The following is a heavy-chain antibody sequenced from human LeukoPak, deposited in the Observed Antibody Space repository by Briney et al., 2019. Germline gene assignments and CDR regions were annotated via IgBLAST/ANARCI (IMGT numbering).Heavy chain of an antibody. D-gene: IGHD3-10*01. CDR3: AKVAKYYYGSETYYFFEH. CDR1: GFTFSSYA. CDR2: ISISGGST. V-gene: IGHV3-23*01. Sequence: WGSLRLSCAASGFTFSSYAMSWVRQAPGQGLEWVSGISISGGSTYYADSVKGRFTISRDNAKNSLYLQMNSLRVEDTAVFYCAKVAKYYYGSETYYFFEHWGQGTPVTASS. J-gene: IGHJ4*02.